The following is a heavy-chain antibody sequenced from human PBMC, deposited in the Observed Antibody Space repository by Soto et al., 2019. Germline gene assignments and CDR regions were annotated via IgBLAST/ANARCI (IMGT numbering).Heavy chain of an antibody. V-gene: IGHV3-20*04. Sequence: GGSLRLCCAASGVTFCSYAMSWVRQAPGKGLEWVSGISWNSGSTDYADSVKGRFTISRDNAKNSLYLQMNSLRAEDTALYYCAREEAAAGAIWFDPWGQGTLVTVSS. CDR2: ISWNSGST. CDR1: GVTFCSYA. CDR3: AREEAAAGAIWFDP. D-gene: IGHD6-13*01. J-gene: IGHJ5*02.